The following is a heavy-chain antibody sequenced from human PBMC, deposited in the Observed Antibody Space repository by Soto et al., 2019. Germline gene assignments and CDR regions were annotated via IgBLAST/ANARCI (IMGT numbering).Heavy chain of an antibody. CDR1: GGSISSYY. CDR2: IYYSGST. CDR3: AKDITASGTSSDAFDI. D-gene: IGHD6-13*01. J-gene: IGHJ3*02. Sequence: SETLSLTCTVSGGSISSYYWSWIRQPPGKGLEWIGYIYYSGSTNYNPSLKSRVTISFDTSKNQFSLKLNSVTAADTAVYYCAKDITASGTSSDAFDIWGQGTMVTVSS. V-gene: IGHV4-59*01.